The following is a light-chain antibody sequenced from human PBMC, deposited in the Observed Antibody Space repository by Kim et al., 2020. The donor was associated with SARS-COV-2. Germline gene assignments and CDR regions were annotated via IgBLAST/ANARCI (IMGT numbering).Light chain of an antibody. V-gene: IGKV1-39*01. Sequence: DTQMTQSPSSLSASVGDRVTITCRASQSIRTHLNWYQQRVGKAPKLLISAASSLESGVPSRFTGSGSGTDFALTISSLQPEDCATYYCQQSYRSPITFGGGTKVEI. CDR3: QQSYRSPIT. J-gene: IGKJ4*01. CDR1: QSIRTH. CDR2: AAS.